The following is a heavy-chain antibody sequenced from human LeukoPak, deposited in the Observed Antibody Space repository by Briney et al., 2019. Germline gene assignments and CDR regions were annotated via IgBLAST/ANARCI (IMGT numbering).Heavy chain of an antibody. CDR2: IYYSGST. D-gene: IGHD2-2*01. Sequence: SETLSLTCTVSGGSISSYYWSWIRQPPGKGLEWVGYIYYSGSTDYNPSLKSRVTISVDTSKNHFALKLSSVTAADTAVYYCARHSAGNGYCSSTSCLGYFQHWGQGTLVTVSS. J-gene: IGHJ1*01. V-gene: IGHV4-59*08. CDR1: GGSISSYY. CDR3: ARHSAGNGYCSSTSCLGYFQH.